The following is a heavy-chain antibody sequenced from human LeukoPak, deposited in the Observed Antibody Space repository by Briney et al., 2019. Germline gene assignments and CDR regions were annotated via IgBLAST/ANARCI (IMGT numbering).Heavy chain of an antibody. V-gene: IGHV1-18*01. CDR2: ITTYSGNT. D-gene: IGHD3-16*01. J-gene: IGHJ4*02. CDR3: ATPLIGQGVSLGY. CDR1: VYTFTTYG. Sequence: ASVKVSCKATVYTFTTYGISWVRQAPGQGLEWMGWITTYSGNTYYAQKLQGRVTMTTGTSTSTAYMELRSLRSDDTAVYYCATPLIGQGVSLGYWGQGTLVTVSS.